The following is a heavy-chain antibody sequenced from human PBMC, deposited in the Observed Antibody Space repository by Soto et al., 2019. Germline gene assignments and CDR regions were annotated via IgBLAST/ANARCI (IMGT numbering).Heavy chain of an antibody. V-gene: IGHV1-69*13. CDR1: GGTFSSYA. D-gene: IGHD3-9*01. CDR3: ARDATWPDYDTLTGRRGYWFDP. CDR2: IIPIFGTA. Sequence: GASVKVSCKASGGTFSSYAISWVRQAPGQGLEWMGGIIPIFGTANYAQKFQGRVTITADESTSTAYMELSSLRSEDTAVYYCARDATWPDYDTLTGRRGYWFDPWGQGTLVTVSS. J-gene: IGHJ5*02.